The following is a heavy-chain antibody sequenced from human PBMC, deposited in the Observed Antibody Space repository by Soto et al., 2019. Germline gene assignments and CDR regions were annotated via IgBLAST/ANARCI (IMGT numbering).Heavy chain of an antibody. J-gene: IGHJ4*02. CDR2: INAGNGNT. Sequence: ASVKVSCKASGYTFTSYAMHWVRQAPGQRLEWMGWINAGNGNTKYSQKFQGRVTITRDMSTSTAYMELSSLRSEDTAVYYCAAGGGYDPNPFDYWGQGTLVTVSS. CDR1: GYTFTSYA. V-gene: IGHV1-3*01. CDR3: AAGGGYDPNPFDY. D-gene: IGHD3-22*01.